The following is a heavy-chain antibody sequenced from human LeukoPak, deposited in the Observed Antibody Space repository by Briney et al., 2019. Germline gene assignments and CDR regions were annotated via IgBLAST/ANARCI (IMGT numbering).Heavy chain of an antibody. Sequence: GGTLRLSCAASGFTFSSYGMSWVRQAPGKGLEWVSAISGSGGSTYYADSVKGRFTISRDNSKNTLYLQMNSLRAVDTAVYYCAKSSTIFGVVPYYFDYWGQGTLVTVSS. CDR1: GFTFSSYG. J-gene: IGHJ4*02. D-gene: IGHD3-3*01. CDR2: ISGSGGST. V-gene: IGHV3-23*01. CDR3: AKSSTIFGVVPYYFDY.